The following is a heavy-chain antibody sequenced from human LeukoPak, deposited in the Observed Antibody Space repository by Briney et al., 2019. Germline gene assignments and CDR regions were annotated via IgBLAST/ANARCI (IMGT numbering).Heavy chain of an antibody. D-gene: IGHD2-15*01. CDR2: IYYSGST. CDR3: ARYRASWVVAATRRAFDI. J-gene: IGHJ3*02. CDR1: GVSISRHY. V-gene: IGHV4-59*08. Sequence: SETLSLTCTVSGVSISRHYWSWVRQPPGKGLEWIGYIYYSGSTNYNPSLKSRVTISVDTSKNQFSLKLSSVTAADTAVYHCARYRASWVVAATRRAFDIWGEGTMVTVSS.